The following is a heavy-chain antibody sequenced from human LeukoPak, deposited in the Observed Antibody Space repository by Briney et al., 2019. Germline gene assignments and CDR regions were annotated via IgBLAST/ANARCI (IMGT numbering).Heavy chain of an antibody. Sequence: PSETLSLTCTVSGGPLYSYYWSWIRQTAGKGLEWIGRLYPGVSPNYNPSLTSRVTMSVDTSTKQFAMKLNTVTAADTAVYYGARLRFYGGTGYSPGHYMDVWGKGTTVTVSS. CDR3: ARLRFYGGTGYSPGHYMDV. V-gene: IGHV4-4*07. CDR2: LYPGVSP. J-gene: IGHJ6*03. D-gene: IGHD3/OR15-3a*01. CDR1: GGPLYSYY.